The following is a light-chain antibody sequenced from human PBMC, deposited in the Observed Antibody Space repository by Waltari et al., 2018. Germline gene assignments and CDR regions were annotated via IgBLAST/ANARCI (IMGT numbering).Light chain of an antibody. Sequence: QSALPQPASVSGSPGQSLTLSCSNTSTDLGTYKLVSWYQQRPGKAPKLVIYDVPERPSGVSNRFSGSKSGDTASLTISGLQAEDEADYYCCSFAGSSTSFGTGTTVTVL. CDR3: CSFAGSSTS. CDR2: DVP. CDR1: STDLGTYKL. V-gene: IGLV2-23*02. J-gene: IGLJ1*01.